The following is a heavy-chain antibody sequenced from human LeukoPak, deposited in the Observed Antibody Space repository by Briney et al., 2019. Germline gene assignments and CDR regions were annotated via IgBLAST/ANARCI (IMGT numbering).Heavy chain of an antibody. Sequence: GGSLRLSCSAPRFTFSSYAMHSVRQAPGKGLEYVSAISSNGGSTYYADSVKGRFTISRDNSKNTLYLQMSSLRAGETAVYYCVTDPALAGLRYFHYWRRGTLVTVSS. CDR1: RFTFSSYA. CDR3: VTDPALAGLRYFHY. CDR2: ISSNGGST. J-gene: IGHJ4*02. V-gene: IGHV3-64D*09. D-gene: IGHD1-1*01.